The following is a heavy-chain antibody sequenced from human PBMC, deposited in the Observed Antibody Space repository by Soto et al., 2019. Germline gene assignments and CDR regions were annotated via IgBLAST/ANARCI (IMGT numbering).Heavy chain of an antibody. V-gene: IGHV1-46*03. J-gene: IGHJ4*02. D-gene: IGHD3-9*01. CDR1: GYTFTSYY. Sequence: ASVKVSCKASGYTFTSYYMHWVRQAPGQGLEWMGIINPSGGSTSYAQKFQGRVTMTRDTSTSTVYMELSSLRSEDTAVYYCARSQVLRYFDWLLQPHFDYWGQGTLVTVSS. CDR3: ARSQVLRYFDWLLQPHFDY. CDR2: INPSGGST.